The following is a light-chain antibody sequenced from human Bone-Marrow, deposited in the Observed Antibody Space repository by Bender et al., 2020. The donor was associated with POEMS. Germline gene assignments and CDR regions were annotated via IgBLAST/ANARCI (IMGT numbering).Light chain of an antibody. Sequence: QSALTQPASVSGSLGQSITISCTGTSSDIGAFSYVSWYQHHPGNAPKLIIHAVTNRPSGVSNRFSGSKSGTTASLTISGPQAEDEAEYHCGSYACTYNFYVFGSGTQFTVV. CDR1: SSDIGAFSY. CDR2: AVT. V-gene: IGLV2-14*01. J-gene: IGLJ1*01. CDR3: GSYACTYNFYV.